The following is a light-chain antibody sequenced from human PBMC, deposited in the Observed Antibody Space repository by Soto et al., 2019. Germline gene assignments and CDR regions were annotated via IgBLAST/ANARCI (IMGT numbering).Light chain of an antibody. CDR2: AAS. V-gene: IGKV1-39*01. CDR3: QQSFSPPPIT. Sequence: DIQMTQSPISLSASVGDRVTITCRASQSISTFLNWYQQRQGKAPKLLIYAASTLQSGVPSRFGGSGSGTEFTLTISSLQPEDFATYYCQQSFSPPPITFGQGTRLEIK. CDR1: QSISTF. J-gene: IGKJ5*01.